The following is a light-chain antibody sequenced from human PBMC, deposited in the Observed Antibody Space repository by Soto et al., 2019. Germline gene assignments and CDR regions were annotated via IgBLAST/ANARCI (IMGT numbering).Light chain of an antibody. Sequence: QSALTQPASVSGSPGQSITISCTGTSSDVGGYNYVSWYQQHPGKAPKLLIYEVSNRPSGVSNRFSGSKSGNTASLTISGLQAEDEADYYCCSYTSSSTYVFGIGTKVTVL. V-gene: IGLV2-14*01. CDR2: EVS. CDR3: CSYTSSSTYV. J-gene: IGLJ1*01. CDR1: SSDVGGYNY.